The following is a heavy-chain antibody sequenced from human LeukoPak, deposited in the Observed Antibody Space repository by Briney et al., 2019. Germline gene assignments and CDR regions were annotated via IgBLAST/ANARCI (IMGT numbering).Heavy chain of an antibody. V-gene: IGHV4-39*07. J-gene: IGHJ4*02. D-gene: IGHD3-10*01. Sequence: SETLSLTCTVSGGSISSSSYYWGWIRQPPGKGLEWIGSIYYSGSTYYNPSLKSRVTISADTSKNQFSLKLTSVTAADTAVYYCAREVPRGGFGELLRYFDYWGQGTLVTVSS. CDR2: IYYSGST. CDR3: AREVPRGGFGELLRYFDY. CDR1: GGSISSSSYY.